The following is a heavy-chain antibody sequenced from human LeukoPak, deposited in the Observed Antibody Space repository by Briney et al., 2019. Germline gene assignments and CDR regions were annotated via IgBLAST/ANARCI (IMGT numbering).Heavy chain of an antibody. CDR2: IYSSGTT. CDR3: ARVEVIAANSLFYYYMDV. V-gene: IGHV4-4*07. Sequence: SETLSLTCAVSGGSFSGYYWTWIRQPAGKRLEWIGRIYSSGTTNYNPSLKSRVSMSLDMANNQFSLKLQSVTAADTAIYYCARVEVIAANSLFYYYMDVWGKGTTVTVSS. J-gene: IGHJ6*03. D-gene: IGHD2-21*01. CDR1: GGSFSGYY.